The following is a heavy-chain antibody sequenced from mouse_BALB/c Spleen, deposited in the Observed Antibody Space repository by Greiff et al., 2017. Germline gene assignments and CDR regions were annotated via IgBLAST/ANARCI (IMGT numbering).Heavy chain of an antibody. Sequence: EVKLQESGPGLVKPSQSLSLTCSVTGYSITSGYYWNWIRQFPGNKLEWMGYISYDGSNNYNPSLKNRISITRDTSKNQFFLKLNSVTTEDTATYYCARDPVRAMDYWGQGTSVTVSS. J-gene: IGHJ4*01. CDR1: GYSITSGYY. CDR2: ISYDGSN. D-gene: IGHD2-2*01. V-gene: IGHV3-6*02. CDR3: ARDPVRAMDY.